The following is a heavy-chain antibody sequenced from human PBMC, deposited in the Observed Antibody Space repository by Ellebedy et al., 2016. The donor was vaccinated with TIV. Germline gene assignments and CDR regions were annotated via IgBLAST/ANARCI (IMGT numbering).Heavy chain of an antibody. J-gene: IGHJ4*02. Sequence: GGSLRLSXAASGFTVSNNYMSWVRQLPGKGLEWVSVIYSGGSTYYADSVKGRFTISRDNSKNTLFLQMNSLRAEDAAVYYCASGPTSWGQGTLVTVSS. CDR2: IYSGGST. CDR3: ASGPTS. CDR1: GFTVSNNY. V-gene: IGHV3-53*01. D-gene: IGHD5-12*01.